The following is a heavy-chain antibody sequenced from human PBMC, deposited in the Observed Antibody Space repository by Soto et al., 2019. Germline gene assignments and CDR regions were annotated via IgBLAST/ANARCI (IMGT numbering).Heavy chain of an antibody. CDR2: ISGSGGST. CDR1: GFTFSSYA. Sequence: EVQLLESGGGLVQPGGSLRLSCAASGFTFSSYAMSWVRQAPGTGLEWVSAISGSGGSTYYADSVKGRFTISRDNSKNTLYLQMNGLRAEDTAVYYCAKEGSPRQWYYYGMDVWGQGTTVTVSS. CDR3: AKEGSPRQWYYYGMDV. D-gene: IGHD6-19*01. J-gene: IGHJ6*02. V-gene: IGHV3-23*01.